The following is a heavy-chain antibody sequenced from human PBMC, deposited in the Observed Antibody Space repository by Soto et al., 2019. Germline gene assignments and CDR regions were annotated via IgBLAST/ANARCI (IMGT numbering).Heavy chain of an antibody. J-gene: IGHJ5*02. CDR3: ARSRVVPAAISWFDP. D-gene: IGHD2-2*01. Sequence: GASVKVSCKASGGTFSSYAISWVRQAPGQGLEWMGGIIPIFGTANYAQKFQGRATITADESTSTAYMELSSLRSEDTAVYYCARSRVVPAAISWFDPWGQGTLVTVSS. V-gene: IGHV1-69*13. CDR1: GGTFSSYA. CDR2: IIPIFGTA.